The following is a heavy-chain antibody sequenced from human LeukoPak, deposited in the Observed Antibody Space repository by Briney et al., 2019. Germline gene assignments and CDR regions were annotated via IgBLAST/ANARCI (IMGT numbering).Heavy chain of an antibody. J-gene: IGHJ4*02. V-gene: IGHV3-11*04. CDR1: GFTFSDYY. D-gene: IGHD3-22*01. Sequence: GGSLRLSCLASGFTFSDYYMSWVRQAPGKGLEWISYMSSRGYPTYYAESVKGRFTISRDNAKNSVYLQMNSLRAEDTAVYYCARVWSSGYTKDYWGQGTLVTVSS. CDR3: ARVWSSGYTKDY. CDR2: MSSRGYPT.